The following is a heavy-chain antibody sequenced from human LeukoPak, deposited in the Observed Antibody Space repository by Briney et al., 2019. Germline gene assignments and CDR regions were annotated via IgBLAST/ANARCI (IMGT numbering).Heavy chain of an antibody. CDR2: IIPIFGTA. D-gene: IGHD3-3*01. CDR1: GGTFSSYA. CDR3: ARENDFWSGYPPLYGMDV. J-gene: IGHJ6*02. Sequence: SVKVSCKASGGTFSSYAIRWVRQAPGQGLEWMGGIIPIFGTANYAQKFQGRVTITADESTSTAYMELSSLRSEDTAVYYCARENDFWSGYPPLYGMDVWGQGTTVTVSS. V-gene: IGHV1-69*13.